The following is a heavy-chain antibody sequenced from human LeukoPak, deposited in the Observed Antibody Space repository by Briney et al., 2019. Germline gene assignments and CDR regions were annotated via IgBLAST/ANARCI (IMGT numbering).Heavy chain of an antibody. J-gene: IGHJ4*02. D-gene: IGHD2-15*01. CDR3: ARDSPNLYCSGGSCYSTLNYFDY. CDR1: GFTFSSNG. V-gene: IGHV3-48*03. CDR2: ISSSGSTI. Sequence: GGSLRLSCAASGFTFSSNGMHWVRQAPGKGLEWVSYISSSGSTIYYADSVKGRFTISRDNAKNSLYLQMNSLRAEDTAVYYCARDSPNLYCSGGSCYSTLNYFDYWGQGTLVTVSS.